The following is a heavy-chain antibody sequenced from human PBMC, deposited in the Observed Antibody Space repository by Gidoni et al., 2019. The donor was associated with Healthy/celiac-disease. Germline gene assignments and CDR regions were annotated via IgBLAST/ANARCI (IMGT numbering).Heavy chain of an antibody. CDR1: GFTFSSYA. CDR2: ISGSGGST. D-gene: IGHD3-22*01. CDR3: AKGLVVTMIVSYYGMDV. Sequence: EVQLLESGGGLVQPGGSLRLSCAASGFTFSSYAMSWVRQAPGKGLEWVSAISGSGGSTYYADSVKGRFTISRDNSKNTLYLQMNSLRAEDTAVYYCAKGLVVTMIVSYYGMDVWGQGTTVTVSS. V-gene: IGHV3-23*01. J-gene: IGHJ6*02.